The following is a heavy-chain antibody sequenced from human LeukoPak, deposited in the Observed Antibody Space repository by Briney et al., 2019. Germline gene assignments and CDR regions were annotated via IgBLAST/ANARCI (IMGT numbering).Heavy chain of an antibody. CDR3: ARSLFLWFGDFDY. D-gene: IGHD3-10*01. Sequence: PGGSLRLSCAASGFTISSYWMSWVRQAPGKGLEWVANIKQDGSEKYYVDSVKGRFTISRDNTKNSLYLQMNSLRAEDTAVYYCARSLFLWFGDFDYWGQGTLVTVSS. V-gene: IGHV3-7*01. CDR2: IKQDGSEK. CDR1: GFTISSYW. J-gene: IGHJ4*02.